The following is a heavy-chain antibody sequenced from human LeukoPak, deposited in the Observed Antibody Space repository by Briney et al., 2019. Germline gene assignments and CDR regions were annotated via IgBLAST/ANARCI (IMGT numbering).Heavy chain of an antibody. Sequence: PSGTLSLTCAVSGGSISSSNWWSWVRQSPGKGLEWIGELYHSGSTNYNPSLKSRVTISVDKSKNQFSLKLGSVTAADTAVYYCARTGTEPHWYFDLWGRGTLVTVSS. CDR2: LYHSGST. J-gene: IGHJ2*01. D-gene: IGHD1-14*01. CDR1: GGSISSSNW. CDR3: ARTGTEPHWYFDL. V-gene: IGHV4-4*02.